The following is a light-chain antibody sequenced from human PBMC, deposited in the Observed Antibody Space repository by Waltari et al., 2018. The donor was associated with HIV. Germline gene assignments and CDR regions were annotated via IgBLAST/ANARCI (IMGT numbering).Light chain of an antibody. Sequence: EIVLTQSPATLSLSPGERATLSCRASQSVSSYFAWYQQKPGQAPRLLIYYASKRATGIPARFSGSGSGTDFTLTINSLEPEDFAVYYCQQRSNWPPAFGGGTKVEIK. CDR2: YAS. CDR1: QSVSSY. V-gene: IGKV3-11*01. CDR3: QQRSNWPPA. J-gene: IGKJ4*01.